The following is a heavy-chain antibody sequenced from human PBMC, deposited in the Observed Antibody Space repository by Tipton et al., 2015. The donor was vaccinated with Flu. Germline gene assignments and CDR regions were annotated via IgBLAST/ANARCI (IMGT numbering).Heavy chain of an antibody. J-gene: IGHJ4*02. D-gene: IGHD2-21*01. Sequence: SLRLSCIASGFISDDLWMSWLRQAPGKGLEWVANIKQDGSEKYYVDSVKGRFTISRDNAKNSLYLQMNSLRAEDTAVYYCARQLGGGDCYWGQGTLVTVSS. V-gene: IGHV3-7*03. CDR2: IKQDGSEK. CDR3: ARQLGGGDCY. CDR1: GFISDDLW.